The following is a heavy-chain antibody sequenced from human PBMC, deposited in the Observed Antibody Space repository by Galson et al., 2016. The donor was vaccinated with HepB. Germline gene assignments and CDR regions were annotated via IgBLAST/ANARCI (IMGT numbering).Heavy chain of an antibody. CDR2: INAGHGNT. CDR1: GYTFTSYA. J-gene: IGHJ4*02. V-gene: IGHV1-3*01. Sequence: SVKVSCKASGYTFTSYAMHWVRQAPGQRLEWMGWINAGHGNTKYSQKFQGRVTITRDTSASTAYMELSSLRSEDTAVYYCATHVSGYYGQWGQGTLVTVSS. CDR3: ATHVSGYYGQ. D-gene: IGHD3-3*01.